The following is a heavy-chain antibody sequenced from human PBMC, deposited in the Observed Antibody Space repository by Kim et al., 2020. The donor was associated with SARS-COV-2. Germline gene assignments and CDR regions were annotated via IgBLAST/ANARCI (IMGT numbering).Heavy chain of an antibody. V-gene: IGHV1-3*01. CDR3: ARDPGAAAGFFDY. D-gene: IGHD6-13*01. J-gene: IGHJ4*02. Sequence: YSQKFQGRVTITRDTSASTAYMELSSLRSEDTAVYYCARDPGAAAGFFDYWGQGTLVTVSS.